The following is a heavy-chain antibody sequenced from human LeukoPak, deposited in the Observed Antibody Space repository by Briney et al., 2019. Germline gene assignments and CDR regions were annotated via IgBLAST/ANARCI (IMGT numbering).Heavy chain of an antibody. V-gene: IGHV4-34*01. CDR1: GGSFSGYY. Sequence: KPSETLSLTCAFYGGSFSGYYWSWIRQPPGKGLEWIGEINHSGSTNYNPSLKSRVTISVDTSKNQFSLKLSSVTAADTAVYYCARGYYYDSSGYYRGNAFDIWGQGTMVTVSS. J-gene: IGHJ3*02. CDR2: INHSGST. CDR3: ARGYYYDSSGYYRGNAFDI. D-gene: IGHD3-22*01.